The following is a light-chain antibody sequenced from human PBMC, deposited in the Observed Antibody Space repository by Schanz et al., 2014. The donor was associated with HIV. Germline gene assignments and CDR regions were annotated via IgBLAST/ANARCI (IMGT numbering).Light chain of an antibody. CDR3: QQYYSTPLT. V-gene: IGKV3-15*01. J-gene: IGKJ4*01. Sequence: EIVLTQSPGSLSLSPGDRATLSCRASEFIRSNFIAWYQQKVGQAPRLLIYGASTRATTFPARFSGSGSGTEFTLTIGSLQSEDFAVYYCQQYYSTPLTFGGGTKVQIK. CDR1: EFIRSN. CDR2: GAS.